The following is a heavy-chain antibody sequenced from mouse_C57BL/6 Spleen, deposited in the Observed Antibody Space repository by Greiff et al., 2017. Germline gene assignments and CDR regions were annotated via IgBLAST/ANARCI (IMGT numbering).Heavy chain of an antibody. D-gene: IGHD1-1*01. CDR2: INPNNGGT. CDR3: AIYYGSSYDYYAMDY. Sequence: VQLQQSGPELVKPGASVKISCKASGYTFTDYYMNWVKQSHGKSLEWIGDINPNNGGTSYNQKFKGKATLTVDKSSSTAYMELRSLTSEDSAVYYCAIYYGSSYDYYAMDYWGQGTSVTVSS. CDR1: GYTFTDYY. J-gene: IGHJ4*01. V-gene: IGHV1-26*01.